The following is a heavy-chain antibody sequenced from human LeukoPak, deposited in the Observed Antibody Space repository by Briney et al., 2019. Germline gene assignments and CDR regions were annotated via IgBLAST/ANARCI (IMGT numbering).Heavy chain of an antibody. CDR2: IKSKTDGGTT. J-gene: IGHJ4*02. Sequence: PGGSLRLSCAASGFTFSRYWMHWVRQAPGKGLEWVGRIKSKTDGGTTDYAAPVEGRFTISRDDSKNTLYLQMNSLKTEDTAVYYCTTEEWELPSALDYWGQGTLVTVSS. D-gene: IGHD1-26*01. V-gene: IGHV3-15*01. CDR3: TTEEWELPSALDY. CDR1: GFTFSRYW.